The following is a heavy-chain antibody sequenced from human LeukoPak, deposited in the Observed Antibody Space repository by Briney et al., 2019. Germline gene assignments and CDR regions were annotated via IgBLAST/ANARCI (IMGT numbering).Heavy chain of an antibody. D-gene: IGHD2-8*01. Sequence: GGSLRLSCAASGVNFGTLGMSWVRQAPGKGLEWVSGISSGGDTYYTDAVKGRFTISRDNSKKTLYLQMNSLRADDTAIYYCAKHRTKVPRARGSDFDNWGQGTLVTVSA. CDR1: GVNFGTLG. J-gene: IGHJ4*02. CDR3: AKHRTKVPRARGSDFDN. CDR2: ISSGGDT. V-gene: IGHV3-23*01.